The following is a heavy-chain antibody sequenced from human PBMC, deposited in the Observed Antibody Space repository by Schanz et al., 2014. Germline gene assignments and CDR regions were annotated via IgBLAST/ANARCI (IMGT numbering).Heavy chain of an antibody. Sequence: QVQLVESGGGVVQPGGSLRLSCAASGFTFSSYGMHWVRQVPGKGLEWVAVVCYDGSKKYYADSVKGRFTTSRDNSKNTLYLEMTSLRGEDTAVYYCARENLNWEAFDIWGQGTVVTVSS. CDR1: GFTFSSYG. CDR3: ARENLNWEAFDI. V-gene: IGHV3-33*01. CDR2: VCYDGSKK. D-gene: IGHD7-27*01. J-gene: IGHJ3*02.